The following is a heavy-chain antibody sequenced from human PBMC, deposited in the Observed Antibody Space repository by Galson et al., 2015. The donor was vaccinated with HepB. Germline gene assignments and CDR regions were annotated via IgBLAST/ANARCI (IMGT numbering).Heavy chain of an antibody. J-gene: IGHJ4*02. CDR1: GYTFTTYA. CDR2: INAGNGNT. CDR3: ARVRGDSRGHYSTYYFDY. V-gene: IGHV1-3*01. D-gene: IGHD3-22*01. Sequence: SVKVSCKASGYTFTTYAMHWVRQAPGQRLEWMGWINAGNGNTKYPQKFQGRVTITRDTSASTAYMDLSSLTSEDTAVYYCARVRGDSRGHYSTYYFDYWGQGTLVTVSS.